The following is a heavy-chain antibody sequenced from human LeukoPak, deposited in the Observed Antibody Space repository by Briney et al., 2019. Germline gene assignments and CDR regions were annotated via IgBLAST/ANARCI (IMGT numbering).Heavy chain of an antibody. CDR2: ISSSASST. V-gene: IGHV3-23*01. D-gene: IGHD3-10*01. J-gene: IGHJ4*02. Sequence: PGKGLEWVSSISSSASSTYYADSVKGRFTISRDNSKNTLYLQMNSLSADDTAVYYCASVRFWGQGTLVTVSS. CDR3: ASVRF.